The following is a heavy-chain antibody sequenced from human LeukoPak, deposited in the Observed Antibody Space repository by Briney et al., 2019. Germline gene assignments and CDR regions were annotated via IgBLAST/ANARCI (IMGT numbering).Heavy chain of an antibody. V-gene: IGHV1-24*01. Sequence: VASVKVSCKVSGYTLTELSMHWVRQAPGKGLEWMGGFDPEDGETIYAQKFQGRVTMTEDTSTDTAYMELSSLRSEDTAVYYCATDHSSGYVAAFDIWGQGTMVTVSS. CDR3: ATDHSSGYVAAFDI. CDR1: GYTLTELS. D-gene: IGHD3-22*01. J-gene: IGHJ3*02. CDR2: FDPEDGET.